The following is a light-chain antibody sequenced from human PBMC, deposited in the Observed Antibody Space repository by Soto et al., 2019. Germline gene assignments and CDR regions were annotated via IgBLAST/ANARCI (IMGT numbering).Light chain of an antibody. J-gene: IGKJ1*01. CDR1: QSVGSW. Sequence: DIQMTQSPSTLSASVGDRVTITCRASQSVGSWLAWYQQNPGKAPNLLIYRASRLESGVPSRFSGSGSGTEFTLTISSLQPDDFATYYCQQYSSYSWTFGQGTKVEIK. CDR2: RAS. V-gene: IGKV1-5*03. CDR3: QQYSSYSWT.